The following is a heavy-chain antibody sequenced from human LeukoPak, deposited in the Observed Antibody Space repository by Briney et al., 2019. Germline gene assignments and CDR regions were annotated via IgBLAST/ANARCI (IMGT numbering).Heavy chain of an antibody. Sequence: GGSLRLSCAASGFTLSAYSMNWVRQAPGKGLEYVSAISSNGGSTYYADSVKGRFTISRDNSKNTLYLQMSSLRAEDTAVYYCVKVGPREVRGVIINVEPTLGFDYWGQGTLVTVSS. CDR1: GFTLSAYS. J-gene: IGHJ4*02. V-gene: IGHV3-64D*09. CDR2: ISSNGGST. CDR3: VKVGPREVRGVIINVEPTLGFDY. D-gene: IGHD3-10*01.